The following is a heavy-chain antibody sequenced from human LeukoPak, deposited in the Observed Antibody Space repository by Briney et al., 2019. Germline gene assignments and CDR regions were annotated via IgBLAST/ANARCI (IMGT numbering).Heavy chain of an antibody. CDR2: INAGNGNT. D-gene: IGHD3-3*01. J-gene: IGHJ3*02. CDR3: ARDNNPFWSGYYSGAFDI. CDR1: GYTFTSYA. V-gene: IGHV1-3*01. Sequence: ASVKVSCKASGYTFTSYAMHWVRQAPGQRLEWMGWINAGNGNTKYSQKSQGRVTITRDTSASTAYMELSSLRSEDTAVYYCARDNNPFWSGYYSGAFDIWGQGTMVTVSS.